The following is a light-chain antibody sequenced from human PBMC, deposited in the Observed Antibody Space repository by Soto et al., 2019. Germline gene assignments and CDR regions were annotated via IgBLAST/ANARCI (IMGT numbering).Light chain of an antibody. V-gene: IGKV3-15*01. CDR3: QQYNNWPRT. CDR2: GAS. J-gene: IGKJ1*01. Sequence: EIVMTQSPATLSVSPGDKATLSCRASQSVSSNLAWYLQKPGQAPRLLIYGASTRATGIPARFSGSGSGTEFTLTISSLQSEDFTVYYCQQYNNWPRTFGQGTKVDIK. CDR1: QSVSSN.